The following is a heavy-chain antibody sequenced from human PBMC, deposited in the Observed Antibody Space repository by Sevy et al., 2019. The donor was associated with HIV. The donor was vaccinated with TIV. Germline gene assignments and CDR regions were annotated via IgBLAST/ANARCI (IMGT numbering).Heavy chain of an antibody. D-gene: IGHD6-19*01. CDR1: GFTFSSYA. J-gene: IGHJ4*02. CDR2: ISYDGSNK. V-gene: IGHV3-30*04. CDR3: AREPLYSSGWFETMFVYYFDY. Sequence: GGSLRLSCAASGFTFSSYAMHWVRQAPGKGLEWVAVISYDGSNKYYADSVKGRFTISRDNSKNTLYLQMNSLRAEDTAGYYCAREPLYSSGWFETMFVYYFDYWGQGTLVTVSS.